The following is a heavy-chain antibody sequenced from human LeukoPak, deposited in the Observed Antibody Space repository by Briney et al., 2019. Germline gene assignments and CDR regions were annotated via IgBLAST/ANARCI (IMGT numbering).Heavy chain of an antibody. J-gene: IGHJ4*02. D-gene: IGHD4-17*01. Sequence: KASETLSLTCTVSGGSISSVSYYWGRIRQPPRKGLEWIGSIYYSGSTFYNPTLKSRVTISVDTSKNHFSLKLSSVTAADTAVYYCARISGMTTVRNFDYWGQGTLVTVSS. V-gene: IGHV4-39*02. CDR3: ARISGMTTVRNFDY. CDR1: GGSISSVSYY. CDR2: IYYSGST.